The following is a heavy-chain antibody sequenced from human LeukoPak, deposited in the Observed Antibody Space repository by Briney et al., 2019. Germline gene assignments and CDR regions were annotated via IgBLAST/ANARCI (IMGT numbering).Heavy chain of an antibody. Sequence: GASVKVSCKATGYSFSVYYMHWVRQAPGQGLEWMGWINPNSGGTNYAQKFQGRVTMTRDTSISTAYMELSRLRSDDTAVYYCARYDYSNLDMAEYFQHWGQGTLVTVSS. J-gene: IGHJ1*01. D-gene: IGHD4-11*01. CDR1: GYSFSVYY. CDR3: ARYDYSNLDMAEYFQH. CDR2: INPNSGGT. V-gene: IGHV1-2*02.